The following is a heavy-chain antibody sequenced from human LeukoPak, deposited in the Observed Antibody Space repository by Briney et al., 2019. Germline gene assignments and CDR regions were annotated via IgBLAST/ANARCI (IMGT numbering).Heavy chain of an antibody. V-gene: IGHV4-61*01. D-gene: IGHD3-10*01. J-gene: IGHJ4*02. CDR1: GGSVSSGSYY. CDR3: ASGGPYYYGSGSYPH. CDR2: IYYRGST. Sequence: PSETLSLTCTVSGGSVSSGSYYWSWIRQPPGKGLEWIGYIYYRGSTNYNPSPKSRVTISVDTSKNQFSLKLSSVTAADTAVYYCASGGPYYYGSGSYPHWGQGTLVTVSS.